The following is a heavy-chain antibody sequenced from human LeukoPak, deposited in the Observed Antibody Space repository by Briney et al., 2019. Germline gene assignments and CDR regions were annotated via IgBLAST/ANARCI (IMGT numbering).Heavy chain of an antibody. CDR3: ARMITFGGVIAHGDY. D-gene: IGHD3-16*02. CDR1: GGSFSGYY. CDR2: INHSGST. Sequence: SETLSLTCAVYGGSFSGYYWSWIRQPPGKGLEWIGEINHSGSTNYNPSLKGRVTISVDTSKNQFSLKLSSVSAADTAVYYCARMITFGGVIAHGDYWGQGTLV. J-gene: IGHJ4*02. V-gene: IGHV4-34*01.